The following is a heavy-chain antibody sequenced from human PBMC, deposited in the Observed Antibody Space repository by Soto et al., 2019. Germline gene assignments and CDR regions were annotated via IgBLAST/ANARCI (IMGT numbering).Heavy chain of an antibody. D-gene: IGHD3-16*01. V-gene: IGHV4-4*02. J-gene: IGHJ5*02. CDR1: GASISNGNW. CDR2: ISFTGST. CDR3: VRWGTDSRLNWFDP. Sequence: QVQLQESGPGLVKPSETLSLTCVVSGASISNGNWWNWVRQSPGKGLEWIGEISFTGSTNYNPSLRSRDTISADKSKNQFSLKLSAVTAADTAVYYCVRWGTDSRLNWFDPWGRGTQVIVSS.